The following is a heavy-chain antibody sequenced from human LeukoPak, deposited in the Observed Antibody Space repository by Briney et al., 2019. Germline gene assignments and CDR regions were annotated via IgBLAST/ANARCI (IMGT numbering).Heavy chain of an antibody. J-gene: IGHJ6*03. CDR2: TYYSGST. D-gene: IGHD3-10*01. CDR3: ARVPLFGWAPYYYYYYMDV. Sequence: SETLSLTCTVSGGSISSYYWSWIRQPPGKGLEWIGYTYYSGSTNYNPSLKSRVTISVDTSKNQFSLKLSSVTAADTAVYYCARVPLFGWAPYYYYYYMDVWGKGTTVTVSS. V-gene: IGHV4-59*12. CDR1: GGSISSYY.